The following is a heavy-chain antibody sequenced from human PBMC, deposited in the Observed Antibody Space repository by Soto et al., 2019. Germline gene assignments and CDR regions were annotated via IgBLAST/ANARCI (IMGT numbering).Heavy chain of an antibody. D-gene: IGHD6-13*01. V-gene: IGHV4-34*01. CDR2: INHSGST. Sequence: PSETLSLTCAVYGGSFSGYYWSWIRQPPGKGLEWIGEINHSGSTNYNPSLKSRVTISVDTSKNQFSLKLSSVTAADTAVYYCAREAQPLNWFDPWGQGTLVTVSS. CDR3: AREAQPLNWFDP. J-gene: IGHJ5*02. CDR1: GGSFSGYY.